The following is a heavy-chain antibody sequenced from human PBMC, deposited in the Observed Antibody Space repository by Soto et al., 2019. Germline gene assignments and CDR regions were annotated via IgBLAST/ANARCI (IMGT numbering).Heavy chain of an antibody. D-gene: IGHD3-3*01. CDR2: ISGSGGST. J-gene: IGHJ6*02. CDR1: GFTFSSYA. CDR3: AKSGPASRLEWLLLMDV. Sequence: GGSLRLSCAASGFTFSSYAMSWVRQAPGKGLEWVSAISGSGGSTYYADSVKGRFTISRDSSKNTLYLQMNSLRAEDTAVYYCAKSGPASRLEWLLLMDVWGQGTTVTVSS. V-gene: IGHV3-23*01.